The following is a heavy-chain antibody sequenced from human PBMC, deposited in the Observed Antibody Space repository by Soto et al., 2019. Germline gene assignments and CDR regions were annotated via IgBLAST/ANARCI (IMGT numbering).Heavy chain of an antibody. CDR1: GGSFSGYY. CDR2: INHSGST. D-gene: IGHD1-26*01. Sequence: SETLSLTCAVYGGSFSGYYWSWIRQPPGKGLEWIGEINHSGSTNYNPSLKSRVTISVDTSKNQFSLKLSSVTAADTAVYYCARVAGAINSEKEYYFDYWGQGTLVTVSS. V-gene: IGHV4-34*01. CDR3: ARVAGAINSEKEYYFDY. J-gene: IGHJ4*02.